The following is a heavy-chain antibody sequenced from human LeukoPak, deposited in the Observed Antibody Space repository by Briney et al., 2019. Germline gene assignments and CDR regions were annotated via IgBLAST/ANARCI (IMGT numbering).Heavy chain of an antibody. V-gene: IGHV3-7*01. D-gene: IGHD1-7*01. Sequence: GGSLRLSCAASGFTFSIYGMSWVRQAPGKGLEWVANIKQDGSEKYYVDSVKGRFTISRDNAKNSLYLQMNSLRAEDTAVYYCARDSTTDYWGQGTLVTVSS. J-gene: IGHJ4*02. CDR1: GFTFSIYG. CDR2: IKQDGSEK. CDR3: ARDSTTDY.